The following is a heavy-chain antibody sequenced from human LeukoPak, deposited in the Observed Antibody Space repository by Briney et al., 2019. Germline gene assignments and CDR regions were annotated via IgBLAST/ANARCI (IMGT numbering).Heavy chain of an antibody. CDR2: IYYSGST. V-gene: IGHV4-59*01. D-gene: IGHD6-13*01. CDR3: ARSTAAYYYYGMDV. Sequence: SQTLSLTCTVSGGSISSYYWSWIRHPPGKGLEWIGYIYYSGSTNYNPSLKSRVTISVDTSKNQFSLKLSSVTAADTAVYYCARSTAAYYYYGMDVWGQGTTVTVSS. CDR1: GGSISSYY. J-gene: IGHJ6*02.